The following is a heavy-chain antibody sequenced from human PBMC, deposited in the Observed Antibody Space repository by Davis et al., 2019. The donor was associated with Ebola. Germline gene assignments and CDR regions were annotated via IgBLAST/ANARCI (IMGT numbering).Heavy chain of an antibody. D-gene: IGHD6-19*01. Sequence: ASVKVSCKASGYTFSDYGISWVRQAPGQGLQWMGWINPDTGDTKYAQLFQARAVMTRDTSIDTVYMELLSLTIDDTATYYCARGRGRQWLIDFWGQGTLVSVSS. J-gene: IGHJ4*02. CDR1: GYTFSDYG. V-gene: IGHV1-18*01. CDR3: ARGRGRQWLIDF. CDR2: INPDTGDT.